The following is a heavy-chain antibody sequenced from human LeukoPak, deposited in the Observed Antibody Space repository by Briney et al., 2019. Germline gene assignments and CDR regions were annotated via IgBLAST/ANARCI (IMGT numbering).Heavy chain of an antibody. D-gene: IGHD1-26*01. J-gene: IGHJ4*02. Sequence: PGGSLRLSCAASGFTFSSYAMTWVRQAPGKGLEWVSSISSSSSYIYYADSVKGRLTISRDNAKNSLYLQMNSLRAEDTAVYYCARDQSGSYYQAYYFDYWGQGTLVTVSS. CDR1: GFTFSSYA. V-gene: IGHV3-21*01. CDR3: ARDQSGSYYQAYYFDY. CDR2: ISSSSSYI.